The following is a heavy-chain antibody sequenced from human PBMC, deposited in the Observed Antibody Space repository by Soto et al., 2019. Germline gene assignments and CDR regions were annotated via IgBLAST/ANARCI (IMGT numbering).Heavy chain of an antibody. Sequence: SETLSLTCTVSGGSISSYYWSWIRQPPGKGLEWIGYIYYSGSTNYNPSLKSRVTISVDTSKNQFSLKLSSVTAADTAVYYCARAIAARGTYYYSHYMDICGKGITVTVS. J-gene: IGHJ6*03. D-gene: IGHD6-6*01. CDR3: ARAIAARGTYYYSHYMDI. CDR1: GGSISSYY. V-gene: IGHV4-59*01. CDR2: IYYSGST.